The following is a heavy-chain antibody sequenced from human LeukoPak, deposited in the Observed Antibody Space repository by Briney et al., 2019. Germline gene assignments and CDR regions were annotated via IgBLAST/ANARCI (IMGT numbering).Heavy chain of an antibody. CDR2: ISGSGGNT. CDR1: GFTFSGYA. CDR3: AKEKVLAAAVGTVGFDP. V-gene: IGHV3-23*01. J-gene: IGHJ5*02. D-gene: IGHD6-13*01. Sequence: GGSLRLSCAASGFTFSGYAMSWVRQASGKGLEWVSAISGSGGNTYYADSVKGRFTISRDNSKNTVYLQMNSLRAEDTAVYYCAKEKVLAAAVGTVGFDPWGQGTLVTVSS.